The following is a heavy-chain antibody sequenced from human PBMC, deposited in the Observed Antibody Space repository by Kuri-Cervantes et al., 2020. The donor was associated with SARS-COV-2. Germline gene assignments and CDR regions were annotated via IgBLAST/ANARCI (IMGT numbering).Heavy chain of an antibody. V-gene: IGHV3-53*01. CDR3: ARVDRTGGNAFVDY. Sequence: GGSLRLSCAASGFTVSSNYMNWVRQAPGKGLEWVSVIYSGGSTYYADSVKGRFTISRDNSKNTLYLQMNSLRAEDTAVYYCARVDRTGGNAFVDYWGQGTLVTVSS. J-gene: IGHJ4*02. CDR1: GFTVSSNY. D-gene: IGHD4-23*01. CDR2: IYSGGST.